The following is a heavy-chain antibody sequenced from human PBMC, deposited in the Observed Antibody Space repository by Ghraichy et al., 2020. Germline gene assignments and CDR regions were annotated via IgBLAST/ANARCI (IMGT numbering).Heavy chain of an antibody. Sequence: GGSLRLSCAASGFTFSIYWMYWVRQAPGKGLVWVSRISSDGSSAGYADSVKGRFTISRDNAKNTLYLQMHSLRAEDTAVYYCGYYYYGSGNYYKRHYWGQGTLVTVSS. CDR2: ISSDGSSA. CDR1: GFTFSIYW. V-gene: IGHV3-74*01. D-gene: IGHD3-10*01. J-gene: IGHJ4*02. CDR3: GYYYYGSGNYYKRHY.